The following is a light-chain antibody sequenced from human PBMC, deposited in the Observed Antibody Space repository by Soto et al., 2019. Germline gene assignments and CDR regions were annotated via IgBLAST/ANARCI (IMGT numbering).Light chain of an antibody. Sequence: QSVLTQPASVSGSPGQSITISCTGTSSDVGGYNYVSWYQQHPGKAPKLMIYNVSNRPSGVYNRFSGSKSGNTASLTISGLQAEDEGHYYCSSFTSTNTVLFGGGTKLTVL. CDR3: SSFTSTNTVL. CDR1: SSDVGGYNY. J-gene: IGLJ2*01. CDR2: NVS. V-gene: IGLV2-14*01.